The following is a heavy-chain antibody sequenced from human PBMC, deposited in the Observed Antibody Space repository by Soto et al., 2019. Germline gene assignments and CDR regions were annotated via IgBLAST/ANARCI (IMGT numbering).Heavy chain of an antibody. CDR1: GFTFSSYA. Sequence: PGGSLRLSCAASGFTFSSYAMSWVRQAPGKGLEWVSAISGSGGSTYYADSVKGRFTISRDNSKNTLYLQMNSLRAEDTAVYYCAQNRVVPAARGHNWFDPWGQGTLVTVSS. D-gene: IGHD2-2*01. CDR3: AQNRVVPAARGHNWFDP. CDR2: ISGSGGST. V-gene: IGHV3-23*01. J-gene: IGHJ5*02.